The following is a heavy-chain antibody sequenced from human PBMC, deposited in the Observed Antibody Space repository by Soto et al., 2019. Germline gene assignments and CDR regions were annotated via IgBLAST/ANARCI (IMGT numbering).Heavy chain of an antibody. CDR2: IRQDGSEK. V-gene: IGHV3-7*04. CDR1: GFTFSSNW. J-gene: IGHJ4*02. CDR3: AREIVVARGASYFDY. Sequence: GGSLRLSCVGSGFTFSSNWMTWVRQAPGKGLEWVCNIRQDGSEKNYVDSVKGRFTISRDNAKNSLYLQMNSLRAEDTAVYYCAREIVVARGASYFDYWGPGTLVTV. D-gene: IGHD2-2*01.